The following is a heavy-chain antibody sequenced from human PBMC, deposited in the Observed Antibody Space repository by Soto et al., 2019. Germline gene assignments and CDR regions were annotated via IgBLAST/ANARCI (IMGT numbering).Heavy chain of an antibody. Sequence: ASVKVSCKTSGYTFSTSGISCVLQSPVQGLEWVGWIRPDNGNRKSAQRLQGRVTLTTDTSASTAYMELRSLTSDDTAMYYCARDTESNRYNDWGQGTLVTVSS. CDR1: GYTFSTSG. D-gene: IGHD1-20*01. CDR3: ARDTESNRYND. J-gene: IGHJ1*01. CDR2: IRPDNGNR. V-gene: IGHV1-18*01.